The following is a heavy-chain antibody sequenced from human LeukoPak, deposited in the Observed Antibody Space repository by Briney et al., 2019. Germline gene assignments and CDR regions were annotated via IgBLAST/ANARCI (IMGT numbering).Heavy chain of an antibody. Sequence: QXPGQXXXWMGWXHTGNGFTRYSQKFQGRVTITRDTSASTAYMELSSLRSEDTAVYYCARSEYDLQGSSARWPDYWGQGALVTVSS. CDR2: XHTGNGFT. J-gene: IGHJ4*02. D-gene: IGHD2/OR15-2a*01. V-gene: IGHV1-3*04. CDR3: ARSEYDLQGSSARWPDY.